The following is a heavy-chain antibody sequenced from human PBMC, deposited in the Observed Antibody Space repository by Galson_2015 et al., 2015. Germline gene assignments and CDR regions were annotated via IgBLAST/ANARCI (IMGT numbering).Heavy chain of an antibody. CDR2: INGDGGST. CDR1: GFTFSDYW. CDR3: TRVTGGDSPQYTH. Sequence: SLRLSCAASGFTFSDYWMHWVRQAPGKGLVWVSRINGDGGSTSYADSVKGRFTISRDNAKNTLYLQMNSLRVEDTAVYFCTRVTGGDSPQYTHWGQGTLVTVSS. D-gene: IGHD2-21*02. V-gene: IGHV3-74*01. J-gene: IGHJ4*02.